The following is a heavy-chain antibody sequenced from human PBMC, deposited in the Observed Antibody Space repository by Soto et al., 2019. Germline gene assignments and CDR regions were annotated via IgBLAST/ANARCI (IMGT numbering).Heavy chain of an antibody. V-gene: IGHV1-69*13. CDR2: IIPIFGTA. CDR1: GVTFSSYA. Sequence: GASLKVSCKAAGVTFSSYAISWVRQAPGQGLEWMGGIIPIFGTANYAQKFQGRVTITADESTSTAYMELSSLRSEDTAVYYCARDSSGYPNFDYWGQGTLVTVSS. J-gene: IGHJ4*02. CDR3: ARDSSGYPNFDY. D-gene: IGHD3-22*01.